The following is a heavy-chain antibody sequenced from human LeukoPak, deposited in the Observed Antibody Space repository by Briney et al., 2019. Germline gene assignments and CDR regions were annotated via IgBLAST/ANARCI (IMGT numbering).Heavy chain of an antibody. Sequence: GGSLRLSCAASGFTFSSYWMSWVRQTPGKGLEWVAHLNKDGSERYYVDSVKGRFTISRENAKNSLYLQMNSLRAEDTAVYYCAKCGSGSNFDYWGQGILVTVSS. V-gene: IGHV3-7*02. CDR1: GFTFSSYW. CDR3: AKCGSGSNFDY. D-gene: IGHD3-10*01. J-gene: IGHJ4*02. CDR2: LNKDGSER.